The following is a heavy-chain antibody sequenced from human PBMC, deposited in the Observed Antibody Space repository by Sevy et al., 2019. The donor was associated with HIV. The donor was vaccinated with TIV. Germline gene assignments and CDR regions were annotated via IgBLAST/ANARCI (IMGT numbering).Heavy chain of an antibody. V-gene: IGHV3-23*01. J-gene: IGHJ4*02. CDR1: GFTFSKYS. Sequence: GGSLRLSCAASGFTFSKYSMSWVRQPPGKGLEWVSTLSFGCNEINYADSVKGRFTISRDNSKSSVYLQMNNLRPEETAVYYCAGEGCTKPHDYWGQGTLVTVSS. CDR3: AGEGCTKPHDY. CDR2: LSFGCNEI. D-gene: IGHD2-8*01.